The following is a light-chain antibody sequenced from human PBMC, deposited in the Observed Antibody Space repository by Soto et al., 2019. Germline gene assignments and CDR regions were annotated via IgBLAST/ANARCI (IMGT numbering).Light chain of an antibody. Sequence: VLTQPASVSGSPGQSITISCTGTSSDVGGYKYVSWYQHHPGKAPKLMIYDVSYRPSGVSDRFSGSKSGNTASLTISGLQAEDEADYFCSSYTSRNTVVFGGGTKLTVL. CDR1: SSDVGGYKY. CDR2: DVS. CDR3: SSYTSRNTVV. J-gene: IGLJ2*01. V-gene: IGLV2-14*03.